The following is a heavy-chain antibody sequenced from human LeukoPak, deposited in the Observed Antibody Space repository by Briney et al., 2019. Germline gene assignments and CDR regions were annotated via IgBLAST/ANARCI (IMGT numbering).Heavy chain of an antibody. V-gene: IGHV4-34*01. CDR1: GGSFSGYY. Sequence: PSETLSLTCAVYGGSFSGYYWRWIRQPPGKGLEWIGEINHNGSTNYNPSLKSRVTISVDTSKNQFSLKLSSVTAADTAVYYCASLNWNYGGNYYYYYGMDVWGQGTTVTVSS. CDR3: ASLNWNYGGNYYYYYGMDV. J-gene: IGHJ6*02. CDR2: INHNGST. D-gene: IGHD1-7*01.